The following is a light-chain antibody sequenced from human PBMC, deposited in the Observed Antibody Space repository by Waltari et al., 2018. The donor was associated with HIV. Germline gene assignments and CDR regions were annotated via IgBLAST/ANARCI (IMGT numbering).Light chain of an antibody. V-gene: IGLV2-23*02. CDR1: SSDVVGYNY. CDR3: CSHAGTTTLV. J-gene: IGLJ2*01. CDR2: DIN. Sequence: QSALTQPASVSGSPGQSITISCTGTSSDVVGYNYVSWYQQHPGKAPKLMIYDINKRPSGVSNRFSGSKSGNTASLTISGVQAEDEADYYCCSHAGTTTLVFGGGTKLTVL.